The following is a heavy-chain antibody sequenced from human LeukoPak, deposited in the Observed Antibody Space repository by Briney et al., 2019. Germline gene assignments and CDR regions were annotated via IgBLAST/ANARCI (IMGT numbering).Heavy chain of an antibody. J-gene: IGHJ4*02. Sequence: PGGSLRLSCEAYGFILNSYWMHWVRQAPGEGPVWVSRISVDGRSTAYADSVKGRFTISRDNAKNTLYLGMNSLRADDTAVYYCAREGYSTGWYFFDNWGRGTRVTVSS. V-gene: IGHV3-74*03. CDR3: AREGYSTGWYFFDN. CDR1: GFILNSYW. D-gene: IGHD6-13*01. CDR2: ISVDGRST.